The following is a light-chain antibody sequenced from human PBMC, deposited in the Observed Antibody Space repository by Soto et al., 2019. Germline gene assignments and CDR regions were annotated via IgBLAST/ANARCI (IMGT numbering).Light chain of an antibody. V-gene: IGKV2-30*01. Sequence: DVVMTQSPLSLPVTLGQPASISCRSSQSLVYSDGNTYLNWFQQRPGHSPRRLIYKVSNRDSGVPDRFSGSGAGTDFTLKISRVEAEDVGVYYCVQGTHWPPWTFGQGTKVEIK. CDR3: VQGTHWPPWT. J-gene: IGKJ1*01. CDR1: QSLVYSDGNTY. CDR2: KVS.